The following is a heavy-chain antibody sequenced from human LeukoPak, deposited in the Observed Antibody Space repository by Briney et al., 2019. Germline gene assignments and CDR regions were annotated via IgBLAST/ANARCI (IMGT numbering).Heavy chain of an antibody. CDR2: IYHSGST. V-gene: IGHV4-38-2*02. J-gene: IGHJ4*02. CDR1: GYSISSGYY. CDR3: ARELLGGDNTEPGY. Sequence: SETLSLTCAVSGYSISSGYYWGWIRQPTGKGLEWIGSIYHSGSTYYNPSLKSRVTISVDTSKNQFSLKLSSVTAADTAVYYCARELLGGDNTEPGYWGQGTLVTVSS. D-gene: IGHD1-14*01.